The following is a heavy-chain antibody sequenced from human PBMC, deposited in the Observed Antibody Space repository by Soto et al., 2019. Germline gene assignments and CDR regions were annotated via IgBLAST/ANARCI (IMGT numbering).Heavy chain of an antibody. CDR3: ARHYTTDSFDP. D-gene: IGHD4-17*01. CDR2: IYYSGST. Sequence: PSETLSLTCTVSGGSISSYYWSWIRQPPGKGLEWIGYIYYSGSTNYNPSLKSRVTISVDTSKNQFSLKLSSVTAADTAVYYCARHYTTDSFDPWGQGTLVTVSS. J-gene: IGHJ5*02. CDR1: GGSISSYY. V-gene: IGHV4-59*08.